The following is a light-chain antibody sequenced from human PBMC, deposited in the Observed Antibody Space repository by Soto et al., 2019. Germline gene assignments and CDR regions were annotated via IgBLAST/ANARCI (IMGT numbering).Light chain of an antibody. V-gene: IGKV3-20*01. J-gene: IGKJ1*01. CDR1: QSVISTY. CDR3: QQYAGSHPWT. Sequence: EIVLTQSPVTLSVSPGERATRSCRGSQSVISTYLAWYQQKPGQAPRLVLFGASSRAAGIPDRFSGSGSGTDSTLPLSRLEPEDFAVYYCQQYAGSHPWTFGQGTKVDIK. CDR2: GAS.